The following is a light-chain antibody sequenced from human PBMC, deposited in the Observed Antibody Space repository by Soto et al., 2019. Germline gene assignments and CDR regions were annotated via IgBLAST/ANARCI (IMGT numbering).Light chain of an antibody. V-gene: IGKV3-20*01. CDR3: QQYGNSPPLT. CDR2: GAS. CDR1: QSVSSSF. J-gene: IGKJ4*01. Sequence: EFVLTQSPGPLSLSPGERATLSCRASQSVSSSFLAWYQQKPGQAPRILIYGASTRATGIPDRFSGSGSGTDFTLTISRLEPEDFAVYYCQQYGNSPPLTFGGGTKVEIK.